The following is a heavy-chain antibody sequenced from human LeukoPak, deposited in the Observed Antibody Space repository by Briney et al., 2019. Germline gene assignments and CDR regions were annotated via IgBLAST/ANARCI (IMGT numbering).Heavy chain of an antibody. CDR2: ISWNSGSI. CDR1: GFTFDDYA. Sequence: GGSLRLSCAASGFTFDDYAMHWVRQAPGKGLEWVSGISWNSGSIGYADSVKGRFTISRDNAKNSLYLQMNSLRAEDTALYYCTRGKIWSPVYLSHWGQGTLVTVSS. D-gene: IGHD3-10*01. J-gene: IGHJ4*02. CDR3: TRGKIWSPVYLSH. V-gene: IGHV3-9*01.